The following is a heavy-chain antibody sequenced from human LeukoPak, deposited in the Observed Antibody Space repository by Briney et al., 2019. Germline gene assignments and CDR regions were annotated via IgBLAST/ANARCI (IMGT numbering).Heavy chain of an antibody. CDR3: AKFLAPPEYSNFDY. Sequence: GGSLRLSCAASGFTFSSYGMHWVRQAPGKGLEWVAFIRYDGSNKYYADSVKGRFTISRDNSKNTLYLQMNSLRAEDTAVYYCAKFLAPPEYSNFDYWGQGTLVTVSS. D-gene: IGHD2/OR15-2a*01. V-gene: IGHV3-30*02. J-gene: IGHJ4*02. CDR2: IRYDGSNK. CDR1: GFTFSSYG.